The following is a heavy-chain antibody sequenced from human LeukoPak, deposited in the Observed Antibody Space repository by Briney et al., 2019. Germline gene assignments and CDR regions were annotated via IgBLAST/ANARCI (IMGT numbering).Heavy chain of an antibody. Sequence: PGGSLRLSCAASGFTFSSYGMHWVRQAPGKGLEWVAFIRYDGSNKYYADSVKGRFTISRDKSKNTLCLQMNSLRAEDTAVYYCAKDRRHRTDIFNYYYYMDVWGKGTTVTISS. J-gene: IGHJ6*03. CDR2: IRYDGSNK. CDR3: AKDRRHRTDIFNYYYYMDV. D-gene: IGHD1/OR15-1a*01. CDR1: GFTFSSYG. V-gene: IGHV3-30*02.